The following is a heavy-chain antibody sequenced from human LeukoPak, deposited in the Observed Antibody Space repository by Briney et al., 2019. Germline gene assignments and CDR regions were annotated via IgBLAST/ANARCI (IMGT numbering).Heavy chain of an antibody. CDR3: ARGPPLPGGYSGYDSDFDY. J-gene: IGHJ4*02. CDR1: GYTFTGYY. Sequence: ASVTVSCTASGYTFTGYYMYWVRQAPGQGLEWVGWINPNSGGTNYAQKFQGWVTMTRDTSISTADMELSRLRSDDTAVYYCARGPPLPGGYSGYDSDFDYWGQGTLVTVSS. CDR2: INPNSGGT. V-gene: IGHV1-2*04. D-gene: IGHD5-12*01.